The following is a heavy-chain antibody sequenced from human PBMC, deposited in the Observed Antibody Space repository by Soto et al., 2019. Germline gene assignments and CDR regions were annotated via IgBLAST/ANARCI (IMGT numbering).Heavy chain of an antibody. CDR2: IWYDGSNK. CDR3: ARAVAVNYYYYGMDV. Sequence: GGSLRLSCAASGFTFSSYGMPWVRQAPGKGLEWVAVIWYDGSNKYYADSVKGRFTISRDNSKNTLYLQMNSLRAEDTAVYYCARAVAVNYYYYGMDVWGQGTLVTVSS. J-gene: IGHJ6*02. CDR1: GFTFSSYG. V-gene: IGHV3-33*01. D-gene: IGHD3-22*01.